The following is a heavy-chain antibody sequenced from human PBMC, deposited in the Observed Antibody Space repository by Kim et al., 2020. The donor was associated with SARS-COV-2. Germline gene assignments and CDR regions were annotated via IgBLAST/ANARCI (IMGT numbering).Heavy chain of an antibody. J-gene: IGHJ4*02. V-gene: IGHV3-33*01. Sequence: GGSLRLSCAASGFTFSNHCMHWVRQAPGKGLEWVAVIWSDGNKKNYGDSVKGRFTISRDNSKNTLYLQMNSLRAEDTAVYYCARDSEDYGGNSDLDYWGQGTLLTL. CDR2: IWSDGNKK. CDR1: GFTFSNHC. D-gene: IGHD4-17*01. CDR3: ARDSEDYGGNSDLDY.